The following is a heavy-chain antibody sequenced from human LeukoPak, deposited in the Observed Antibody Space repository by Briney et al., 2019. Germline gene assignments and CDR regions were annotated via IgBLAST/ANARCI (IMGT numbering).Heavy chain of an antibody. V-gene: IGHV3-11*01. CDR2: ISRDGSVK. Sequence: EPGGSLRLSCAASGFTFSDFDMIWIRQAPGKALVWVSYISRDGSVKKYANSVRGQLTITRDNTKNSLSLQMNSLRAEDTAVYYCPRDQSPPYCSGGSCKNNWFDPWGQGTLVTVSS. J-gene: IGHJ5*02. CDR3: PRDQSPPYCSGGSCKNNWFDP. CDR1: GFTFSDFD. D-gene: IGHD2-15*01.